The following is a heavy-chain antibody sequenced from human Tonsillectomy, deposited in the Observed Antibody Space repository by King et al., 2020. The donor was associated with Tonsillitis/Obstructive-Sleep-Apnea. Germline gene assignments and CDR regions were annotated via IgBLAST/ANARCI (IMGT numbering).Heavy chain of an antibody. CDR2: MSYDGSNK. CDR1: GFTFSSYA. J-gene: IGHJ4*02. Sequence: VQLVESGGGVVQPGRSLRLSCAASGFTFSSYAMHWVRQAPGKGLEWVAVMSYDGSNKYYADSVKGRFTISRDNPKNTLYLQMNSLRAEDTAVYYCARANMVRGVIGGDYFDYWGQGTLVTVSS. D-gene: IGHD3-10*01. V-gene: IGHV3-30*04. CDR3: ARANMVRGVIGGDYFDY.